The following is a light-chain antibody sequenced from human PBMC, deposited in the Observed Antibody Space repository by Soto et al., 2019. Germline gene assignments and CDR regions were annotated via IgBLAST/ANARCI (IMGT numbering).Light chain of an antibody. Sequence: DIQMTQSPSTLSASVGDRVTVTCRASQTITTWLAWYQQKPGKAPELLIYDASSLESGVPLRFSGSGSGTEFTLTISSLQPDDCATYYCQEYYSYLRTFGQGTKVEI. CDR3: QEYYSYLRT. CDR1: QTITTW. V-gene: IGKV1-5*01. CDR2: DAS. J-gene: IGKJ1*01.